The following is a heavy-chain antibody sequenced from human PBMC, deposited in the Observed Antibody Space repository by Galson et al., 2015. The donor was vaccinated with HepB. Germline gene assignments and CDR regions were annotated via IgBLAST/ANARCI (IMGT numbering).Heavy chain of an antibody. V-gene: IGHV3-7*01. CDR1: GSTFSSYW. CDR3: ARAIGAAAAS. J-gene: IGHJ4*02. Sequence: SLRLSCAASGSTFSSYWMHWVRQAPGKGLEWVANINQDGSVNYYVDSVKGQFTISRDNAKNSLSLQMDNLKDDDTAVYYCARAIGAAAASWGQGALVSVSS. D-gene: IGHD6-25*01. CDR2: INQDGSVN.